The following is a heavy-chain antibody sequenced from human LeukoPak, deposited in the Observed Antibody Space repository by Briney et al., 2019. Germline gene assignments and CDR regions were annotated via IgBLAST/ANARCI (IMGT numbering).Heavy chain of an antibody. Sequence: PSETLSLTCTVPGGSISSYYWSWIRQPPGKGLEWIGYIYYSGSTNYNPSLKSRVTISVDTSKNQFSLKLSSVTAADTAVYYCARAEGYYYYMDVWGKGTTVTVSS. CDR1: GGSISSYY. J-gene: IGHJ6*03. CDR3: ARAEGYYYYMDV. V-gene: IGHV4-59*01. CDR2: IYYSGST.